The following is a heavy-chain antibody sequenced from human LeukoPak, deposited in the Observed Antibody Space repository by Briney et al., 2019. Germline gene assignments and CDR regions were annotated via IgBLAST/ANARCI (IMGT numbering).Heavy chain of an antibody. V-gene: IGHV3-53*01. CDR3: LRYYYDCNGYPYCFDY. CDR1: GFTFPSDY. Sequence: GGSLRLSCAVSGFTFPSDYRSWLRQAPGKGLEWVSVMYSDGSTYYADSVKGRFTIYSDNSKNTHYLQMDILREDDTGVYYCLRYYYDCNGYPYCFDYWGQGTLVTISS. J-gene: IGHJ4*02. CDR2: MYSDGST. D-gene: IGHD3-22*01.